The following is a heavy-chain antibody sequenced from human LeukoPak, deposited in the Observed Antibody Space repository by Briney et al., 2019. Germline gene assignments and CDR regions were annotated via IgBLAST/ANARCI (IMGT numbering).Heavy chain of an antibody. V-gene: IGHV1-18*01. Sequence: ASVKVSCKAFGYTFTSYAISWVRQAPGQGLEWMGWISGYNGNTNYAQKLQGRVTMTTDTSTSTAYMELRSLRSDDTAVYYCATYSAAGRTYYFDYWGQGALVTVSS. D-gene: IGHD6-13*01. J-gene: IGHJ4*02. CDR1: GYTFTSYA. CDR2: ISGYNGNT. CDR3: ATYSAAGRTYYFDY.